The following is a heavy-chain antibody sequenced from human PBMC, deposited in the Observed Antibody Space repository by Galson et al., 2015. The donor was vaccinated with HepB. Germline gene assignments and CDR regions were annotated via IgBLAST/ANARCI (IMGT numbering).Heavy chain of an antibody. V-gene: IGHV1-2*06. CDR1: GYTFTSYY. D-gene: IGHD7-27*01. Sequence: SVKVSCKASGYTFTSYYMHWVRQAPGQGLEWMGRINPNSGGTNYAQKFQGRVTMTRDTSISTAYMELSRLRSDDTAVYYCARLRGLTGDVEFGYWGQGTLVIVSS. J-gene: IGHJ4*02. CDR2: INPNSGGT. CDR3: ARLRGLTGDVEFGY.